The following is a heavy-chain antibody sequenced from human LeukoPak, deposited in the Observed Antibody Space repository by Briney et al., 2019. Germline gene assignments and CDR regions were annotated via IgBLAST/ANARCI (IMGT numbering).Heavy chain of an antibody. CDR1: GGSVSSGSYY. J-gene: IGHJ3*02. Sequence: SETLSLTCTVSGGSVSSGSYYWSWIRQPPGKGLEWIGYIYYSGSTNYNPSLKSRVTISVDTSKNQFSLKLSSVTAADTAVYYCARDTVVTSAFDIWGQGTMVTVPS. CDR3: ARDTVVTSAFDI. V-gene: IGHV4-61*01. D-gene: IGHD2-21*02. CDR2: IYYSGST.